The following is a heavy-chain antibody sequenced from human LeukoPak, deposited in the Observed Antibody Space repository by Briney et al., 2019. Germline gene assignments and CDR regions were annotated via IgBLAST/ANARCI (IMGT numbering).Heavy chain of an antibody. V-gene: IGHV4-59*08. CDR1: GGSISSYY. J-gene: IGHJ4*02. D-gene: IGHD4-17*01. Sequence: SETLSLTCTVSGGSISSYYWSWIRQPPGKGLEWIGYIYYSGSTNYNPSLKSRVTISVDTSKNQFSLKLSSVTAADTAVYYCARHSDYGDYLVVYFDYWGQGTLVTVSS. CDR2: IYYSGST. CDR3: ARHSDYGDYLVVYFDY.